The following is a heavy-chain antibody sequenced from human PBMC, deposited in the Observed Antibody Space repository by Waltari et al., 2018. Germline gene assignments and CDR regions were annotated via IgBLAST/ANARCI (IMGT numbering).Heavy chain of an antibody. CDR2: IKQDGSEK. J-gene: IGHJ4*02. D-gene: IGHD3-9*01. CDR1: GFPFHTLC. V-gene: IGHV3-7*01. CDR3: AREKNLDIPFFDY. Sequence: VQLVESGGGLVQPGGSLRLSCAASGFPFHTLCRRWVRRAPGKGLEWVANIKQDGSEKYYVDSLKGRFTISRDNAKNSLYLQMNSLRAEDTAVYYCAREKNLDIPFFDYWGQGTLVTVSS.